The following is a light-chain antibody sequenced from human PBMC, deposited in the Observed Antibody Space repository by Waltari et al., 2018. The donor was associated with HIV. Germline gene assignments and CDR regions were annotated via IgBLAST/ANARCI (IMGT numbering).Light chain of an antibody. CDR3: AAWDDTLNGPV. J-gene: IGLJ3*02. V-gene: IGLV1-44*01. CDR2: RNN. CDR1: SPNIGRAT. Sequence: SVLTQPPSASGTPGQSVTIACSGSSPNIGRATVNWYQHLPGTAPKLLIYRNNERPSGVPDRFSGSKSGTSASLAISGLQSEDEADYYCAAWDDTLNGPVFGGGTKLTVL.